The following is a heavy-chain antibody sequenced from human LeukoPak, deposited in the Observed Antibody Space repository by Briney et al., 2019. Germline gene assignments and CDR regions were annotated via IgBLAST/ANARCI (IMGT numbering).Heavy chain of an antibody. D-gene: IGHD6-19*01. J-gene: IGHJ4*02. Sequence: PSETLSLTCTVSGGSISSYYWSWIRQPPGKGLEWIGYIYYSGSTNYNPSLKSRVTISVDTSKNQFSLKPSSVTAADTAVYYCAGGARYSSGWDFDYWGQGTLVTVSS. V-gene: IGHV4-59*08. CDR3: AGGARYSSGWDFDY. CDR2: IYYSGST. CDR1: GGSISSYY.